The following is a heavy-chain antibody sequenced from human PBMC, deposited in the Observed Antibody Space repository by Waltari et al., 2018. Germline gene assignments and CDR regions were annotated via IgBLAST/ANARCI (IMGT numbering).Heavy chain of an antibody. CDR3: TDQIGPPGTTNWFDP. CDR1: GGSISSSSYY. V-gene: IGHV4-39*07. D-gene: IGHD4-17*01. J-gene: IGHJ5*02. Sequence: QLQLQESGPGLVKPSETLSLTCTVSGGSISSSSYYWGWIRQPPGKGLEWIGSIYYSGSTYYNPSLKSRVTISVDTSKNQFSLKLSSVTAADAAVYYCTDQIGPPGTTNWFDPWGQGTLVTVSS. CDR2: IYYSGST.